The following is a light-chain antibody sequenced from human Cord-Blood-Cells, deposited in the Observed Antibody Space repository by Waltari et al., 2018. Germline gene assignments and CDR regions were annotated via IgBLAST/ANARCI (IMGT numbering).Light chain of an antibody. Sequence: QFVLTPPPSASGTPGQRVTISCSGSSSNIGSNYVSWYQQLPGTAPKLLIYGNNQRPSGVPDRFSGSKSGTSSSLAISGLRSEDEADYYCAACDDSLSGWVCGGGTKLTVL. CDR3: AACDDSLSGWV. CDR2: GNN. V-gene: IGLV1-47*01. CDR1: SSNIGSNY. J-gene: IGLJ3*02.